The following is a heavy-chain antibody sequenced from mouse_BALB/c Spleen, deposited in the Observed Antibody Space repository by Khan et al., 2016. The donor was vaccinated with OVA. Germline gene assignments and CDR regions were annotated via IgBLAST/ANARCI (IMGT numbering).Heavy chain of an antibody. CDR1: GYTFTSYW. Sequence: QVQLQQPGAELVKPGAPVKLSCKASGYTFTSYWMNWVKQRPGRGLEWIGRIDPSDSETHYNQQFKDKATLTVDKSSSTAYSQLSSLTSEDSAVYNCARDQYGNYFYARDYWGQGTSVTVSA. J-gene: IGHJ4*01. V-gene: IGHV1-69*02. D-gene: IGHD2-10*02. CDR2: IDPSDSET. CDR3: ARDQYGNYFYARDY.